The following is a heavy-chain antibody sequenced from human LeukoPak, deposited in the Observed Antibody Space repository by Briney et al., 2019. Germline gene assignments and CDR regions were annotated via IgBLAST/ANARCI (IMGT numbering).Heavy chain of an antibody. Sequence: GGSLRLSCAASGFTFSSYSMNWVRQAPGKGLEWVSSISSSSSYIYYADSVKGRFTISRDNAKNSLYLQMNSLRAEDTAVYYCAREEMATGEGYFDYWGQGTLVTVSS. CDR3: AREEMATGEGYFDY. J-gene: IGHJ4*02. D-gene: IGHD5-24*01. CDR1: GFTFSSYS. V-gene: IGHV3-21*01. CDR2: ISSSSSYI.